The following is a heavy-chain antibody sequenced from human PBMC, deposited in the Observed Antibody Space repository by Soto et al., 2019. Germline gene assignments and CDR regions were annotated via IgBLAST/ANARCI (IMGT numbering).Heavy chain of an antibody. CDR2: IIPIFGTA. CDR1: GGTFSSYA. V-gene: IGHV1-69*06. J-gene: IGHJ6*02. CDR3: ARVADIVVVTAYYYGMDV. D-gene: IGHD2-21*02. Sequence: QVQLVQSGAEVKKPGSSVKVSCKASGGTFSSYAVSWVRQAPGQGLEWMGGIIPIFGTANYAQKFQGRVTITADKSTSTAYMELSSLRYDDTAVYYCARVADIVVVTAYYYGMDVWGQGTTVTVSS.